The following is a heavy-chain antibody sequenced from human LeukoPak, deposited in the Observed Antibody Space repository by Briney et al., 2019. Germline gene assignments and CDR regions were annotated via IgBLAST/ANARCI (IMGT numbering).Heavy chain of an antibody. CDR2: IYYSGST. V-gene: IGHV4-59*01. CDR1: GGSISSYY. CDR3: ARTYGSSGLGYFDL. Sequence: PSETLSLTCTVSGGSISSYYWSWIRQPPGKGLEWIGYIYYSGSTNYSPSLKSRLTISVDTSKNQFSLKLSSVTAADTAVYYCARTYGSSGLGYFDLWGRGSLVTVSS. J-gene: IGHJ2*01. D-gene: IGHD6-13*01.